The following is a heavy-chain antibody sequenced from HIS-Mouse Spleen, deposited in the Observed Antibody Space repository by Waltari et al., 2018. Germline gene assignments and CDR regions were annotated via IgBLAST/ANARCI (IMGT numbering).Heavy chain of an antibody. Sequence: EVQLLESGGGLVQPGGSLRLSCAASGFTFSSYALCRVRQAPGKGLEWVSAISGSGGSTYYADSVKGRFTISRDNSKNTLYLQMNSLRAEDTAVYYCAKSRGGDCYDYWGQGTLVTVSS. J-gene: IGHJ4*02. CDR1: GFTFSSYA. CDR3: AKSRGGDCYDY. D-gene: IGHD2-21*01. CDR2: ISGSGGST. V-gene: IGHV3-23*01.